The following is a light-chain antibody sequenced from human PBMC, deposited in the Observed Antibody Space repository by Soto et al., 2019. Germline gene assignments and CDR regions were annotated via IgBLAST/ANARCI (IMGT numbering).Light chain of an antibody. J-gene: IGKJ1*01. CDR3: HQHSSSAWT. CDR1: QSVTSDY. Sequence: DIVLTQSPGTLSLSPGESAALSCRASQSVTSDYLVWYRQKPGQAPRLLIYAVSSRAAGISDRFSGSGSGTDFTLTMTRLEPEDSAVYYCHQHSSSAWTFGQGTRVEV. CDR2: AVS. V-gene: IGKV3-20*01.